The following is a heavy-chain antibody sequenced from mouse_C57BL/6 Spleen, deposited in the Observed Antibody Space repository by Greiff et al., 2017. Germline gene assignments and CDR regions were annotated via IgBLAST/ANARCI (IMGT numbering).Heavy chain of an antibody. D-gene: IGHD1-1*01. V-gene: IGHV1-54*01. CDR1: GYAFTNYL. Sequence: VQLQQSGAELVRPGTSVKVSCKASGYAFTNYLIEWVKQRPGQGLEWIGVINPGSGGTNYNEKFKGKATLTADKSSSTAYMQLSSLTSEDSAVYFCAKLRSSQRGAMDYWGQGTSVTVSS. J-gene: IGHJ4*01. CDR3: AKLRSSQRGAMDY. CDR2: INPGSGGT.